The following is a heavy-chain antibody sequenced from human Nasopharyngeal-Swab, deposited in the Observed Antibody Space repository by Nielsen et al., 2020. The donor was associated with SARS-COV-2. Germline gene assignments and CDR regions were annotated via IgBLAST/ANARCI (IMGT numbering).Heavy chain of an antibody. Sequence: GKGLEWSGYIYYSGSTNYNPSLKSRVTISVDTSKNQFSLKLSSVTAADTAVYYCARVEGGFYRPYYYGMDVWGQGTTVTVSS. CDR3: ARVEGGFYRPYYYGMDV. CDR2: IYYSGST. V-gene: IGHV4-59*13. D-gene: IGHD3-16*01. J-gene: IGHJ6*02.